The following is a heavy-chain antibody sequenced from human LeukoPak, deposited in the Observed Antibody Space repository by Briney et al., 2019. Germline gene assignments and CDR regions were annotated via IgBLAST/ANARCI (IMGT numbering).Heavy chain of an antibody. CDR1: GYTFTSYY. J-gene: IGHJ4*02. V-gene: IGHV1-46*01. CDR2: INPSGGST. D-gene: IGHD3-3*01. CDR3: ARDDYYDFWSGYSPPGN. Sequence: ASVKVSCKASGYTFTSYYMHWVRQAPGQGLEWMGIINPSGGSTSYAQKFQGRVTMTRDTSTSTVYMELSSLRSEDTAVYYCARDDYYDFWSGYSPPGNWGQGTLVTVSS.